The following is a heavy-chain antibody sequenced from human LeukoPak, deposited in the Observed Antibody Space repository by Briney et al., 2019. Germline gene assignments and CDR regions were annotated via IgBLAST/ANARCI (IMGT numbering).Heavy chain of an antibody. CDR3: ARQLTDYYDSSGYPHNPFDY. Sequence: SETLSLTCTVSGGSISSSSYYWGWIRQPPGKGLEWIGSIYYSGSTYYNPSLKSRVTISVDTSKNQFSLKLSSVTAADTAVYYCARQLTDYYDSSGYPHNPFDYWGQGTLVTVSS. J-gene: IGHJ4*02. CDR1: GGSISSSSYY. D-gene: IGHD3-22*01. CDR2: IYYSGST. V-gene: IGHV4-39*01.